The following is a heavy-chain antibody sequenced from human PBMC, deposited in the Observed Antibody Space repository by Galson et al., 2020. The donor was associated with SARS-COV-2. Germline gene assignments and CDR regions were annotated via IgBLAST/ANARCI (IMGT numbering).Heavy chain of an antibody. CDR3: ARDGVVLIPTLTYYGVDV. D-gene: IGHD3-3*01. J-gene: IGHJ6*02. CDR1: GDSVNDNSYY. CDR2: VHYSGSI. V-gene: IGHV4-61*01. Sequence: ASETLSLTCTVSGDSVNDNSYYWTWIRQPPGKGLEWIGYVHYSGSINYSPSLESRVSISIDISKNQFSLNLSSVTAADTAVYYCARDGVVLIPTLTYYGVDVWGQGTRVTVSS.